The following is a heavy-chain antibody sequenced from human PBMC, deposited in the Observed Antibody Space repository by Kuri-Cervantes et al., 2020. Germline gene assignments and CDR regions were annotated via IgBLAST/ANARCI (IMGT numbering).Heavy chain of an antibody. D-gene: IGHD1-26*01. CDR3: ARAESGSYYALRTRNWFDP. CDR2: IYYSGST. J-gene: IGHJ5*02. Sequence: SETLSLTCTVSGGSISSYYWSWIRQPPGKGLEWIGYIYYSGSTNYNPSLKSRVTISVDTSKNQFSLKLSSVTAADTAVYYCARAESGSYYALRTRNWFDPWGQGTLVTVSS. CDR1: GGSISSYY. V-gene: IGHV4-59*01.